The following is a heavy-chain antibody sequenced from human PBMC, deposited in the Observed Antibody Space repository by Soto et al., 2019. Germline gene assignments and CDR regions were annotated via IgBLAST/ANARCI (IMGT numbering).Heavy chain of an antibody. Sequence: RGESLKISCKGSGYSFTSYWIGWVRQMPGKGLEWMGIIYPGDSDTRYNPSFQGQVTISADKSISTAYLQWSSLKASDTAMYYCASYRGYSYGYVYFDYWGQGTLVTVSS. D-gene: IGHD5-18*01. V-gene: IGHV5-51*01. J-gene: IGHJ4*02. CDR2: IYPGDSDT. CDR1: GYSFTSYW. CDR3: ASYRGYSYGYVYFDY.